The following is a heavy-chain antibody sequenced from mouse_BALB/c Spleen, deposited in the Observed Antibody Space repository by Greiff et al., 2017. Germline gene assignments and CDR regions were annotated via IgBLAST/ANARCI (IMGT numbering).Heavy chain of an antibody. CDR1: GYSFTGYF. CDR2: INPYNGDT. J-gene: IGHJ2*01. CDR3: ARYYGSFYYFDY. D-gene: IGHD1-1*01. Sequence: VQLQQSGPELVKPGASVKVSCKASGYSFTGYFMNWVMQSHGKSLEWIGRINPYNGDTFYNQKFKGKATLTVDKSSSTAHMELRSLASEDSAVYYCARYYGSFYYFDYWGQGTTLTVSS. V-gene: IGHV1-20*02.